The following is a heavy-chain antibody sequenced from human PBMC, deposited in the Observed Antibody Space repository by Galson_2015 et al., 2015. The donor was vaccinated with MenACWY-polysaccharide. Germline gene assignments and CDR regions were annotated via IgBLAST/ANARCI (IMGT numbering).Heavy chain of an antibody. CDR3: ARNPSYGSGSYYDRFYYYYGMDV. D-gene: IGHD3-10*01. V-gene: IGHV1-3*01. J-gene: IGHJ6*02. CDR1: GYTFTGYY. CDR2: INAGNGNT. Sequence: SVKVSCKASGYTFTGYYMHWVRQAPGQRLEWMGWINAGNGNTKYSQKFQGRVTITRDTSASTAYMELSSLRSEDTAVYYCARNPSYGSGSYYDRFYYYYGMDVWGQGTTVTVSS.